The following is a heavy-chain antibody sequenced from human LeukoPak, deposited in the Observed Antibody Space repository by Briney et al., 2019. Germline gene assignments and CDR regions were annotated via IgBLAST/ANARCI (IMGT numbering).Heavy chain of an antibody. V-gene: IGHV4-59*01. J-gene: IGHJ4*02. CDR1: GGSISSYY. Sequence: PSETLSLTCTVSGGSISSYYWSWIRQPPGKGLEWVGYIYYSGSTNYNPSLKSRVTISVDTSKNQFSLKLSSVTAADTAVYYCARTSITMVRGVPAYYFDYWGQGTLVTVSS. CDR3: ARTSITMVRGVPAYYFDY. CDR2: IYYSGST. D-gene: IGHD3-10*01.